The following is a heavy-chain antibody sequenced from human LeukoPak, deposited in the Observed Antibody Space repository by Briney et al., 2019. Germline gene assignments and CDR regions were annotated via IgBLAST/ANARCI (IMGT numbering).Heavy chain of an antibody. V-gene: IGHV3-48*03. CDR1: GFTFSSYE. D-gene: IGHD3-10*01. Sequence: QPGGSLRLSCAASGFTFSSYEMHWVRQAPGKGREWVSYISSSGSTIYYADSVKGRFTISRDNAKNSLYLQMDSLKTEDTAVYYCTGNYYGSGSYADFDYWGQGTLVTVSS. CDR3: TGNYYGSGSYADFDY. CDR2: ISSSGSTI. J-gene: IGHJ4*02.